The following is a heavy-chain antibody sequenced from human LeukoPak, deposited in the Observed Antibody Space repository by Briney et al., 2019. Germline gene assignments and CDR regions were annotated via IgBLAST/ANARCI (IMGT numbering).Heavy chain of an antibody. Sequence: ASVKVSCKASGYTFTSYYMHWVRQAPGQGLEWMGIINPSGGSTSYAQKFQGRVTMTTDTSTSTAYMELRSLRSDDTAVYYCAREGVGGDIVVVAAALYFDYWGQGTLVTVSS. D-gene: IGHD2-2*01. CDR2: INPSGGST. CDR1: GYTFTSYY. J-gene: IGHJ4*02. V-gene: IGHV1-46*01. CDR3: AREGVGGDIVVVAAALYFDY.